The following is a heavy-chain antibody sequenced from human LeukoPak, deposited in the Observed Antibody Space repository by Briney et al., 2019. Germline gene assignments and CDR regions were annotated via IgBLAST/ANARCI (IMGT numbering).Heavy chain of an antibody. J-gene: IGHJ5*02. CDR3: ARDGPSSSWYGTRDCFDP. D-gene: IGHD6-13*01. CDR1: GGSISSGSYY. CDR2: IYTSGST. Sequence: SQTLSLTCTVSGGSISSGSYYWSWIRQPAGKGLEWIGRIYTSGSTNYNPSLKSRVTISVDTSKNQFSLKLSSVTAADTAVYYCARDGPSSSWYGTRDCFDPWGQGTLVTVSS. V-gene: IGHV4-61*02.